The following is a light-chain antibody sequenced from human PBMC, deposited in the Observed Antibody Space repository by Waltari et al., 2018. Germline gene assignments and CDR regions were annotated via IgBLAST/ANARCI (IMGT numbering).Light chain of an antibody. Sequence: EIVMTQSPDSLAVSLGERAAINCNSSRSVLYNSNNKNYLAWYQQKPRQPPKLLINWASSRECGVPDRFSGSGSGTDFTLTISSLQAEDVAVYYCQQYYSSPISFGQGTRLEIK. V-gene: IGKV4-1*01. CDR2: WAS. CDR1: RSVLYNSNNKNY. J-gene: IGKJ5*01. CDR3: QQYYSSPIS.